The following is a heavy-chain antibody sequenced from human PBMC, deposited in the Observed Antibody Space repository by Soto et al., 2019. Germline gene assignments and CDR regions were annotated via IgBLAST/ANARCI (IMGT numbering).Heavy chain of an antibody. Sequence: SETLSLTCTVSGGSISGYYWSWIRQPPGKRLEWIGYIYYTGSTNYNPSLRSRVTISIDTSKNQFSLQLSSVTAADTAVYFCARDPRLDCGGQAPLVTVAS. CDR3: ARDPRLDC. V-gene: IGHV4-59*08. D-gene: IGHD6-19*01. J-gene: IGHJ4*02. CDR2: IYYTGST. CDR1: GGSISGYY.